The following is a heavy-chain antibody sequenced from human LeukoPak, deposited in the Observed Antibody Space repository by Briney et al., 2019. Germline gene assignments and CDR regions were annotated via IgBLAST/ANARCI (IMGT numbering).Heavy chain of an antibody. D-gene: IGHD6-13*01. V-gene: IGHV3-53*01. CDR3: AKQPGIAAAGTEGIDY. J-gene: IGHJ4*02. Sequence: LPGGSLRLSCAASGFTVSSNYMSWVRQAPGKGLEWVSVIYSGGSTYYADSVKGRFTISRDNSKNTLYLQMNSLRAEDTAVYYCAKQPGIAAAGTEGIDYWGQGTLVTVSS. CDR2: IYSGGST. CDR1: GFTVSSNY.